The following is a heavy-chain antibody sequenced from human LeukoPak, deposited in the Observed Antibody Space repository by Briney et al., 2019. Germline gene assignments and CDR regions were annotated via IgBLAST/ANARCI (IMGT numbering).Heavy chain of an antibody. CDR1: GGSFSGYY. Sequence: SETLSLTCAVYGGSFSGYYWSWIRQPPGKGLEWIGEISHSGSTNYNPSLKSRVTISVDTSKNQFSLKLSSVTAADTAVYYCARASIAAAGPVNWFDPWGQGTLVTVSS. V-gene: IGHV4-34*01. D-gene: IGHD6-13*01. J-gene: IGHJ5*02. CDR3: ARASIAAAGPVNWFDP. CDR2: ISHSGST.